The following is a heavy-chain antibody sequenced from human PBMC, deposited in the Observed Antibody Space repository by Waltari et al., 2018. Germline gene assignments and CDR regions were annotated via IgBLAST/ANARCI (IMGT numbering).Heavy chain of an antibody. V-gene: IGHV3-74*01. CDR2: ISTDASET. Sequence: EEQLVESGGGLVQPGDSLRLSCAASGFTFSSFWMNWVRQAPGKGPLWVSGISTDASETRYADSVKGRFTISRDNARNTLYLQMNRLRAEDTAVYFCARVSRRTYRSPVPGRHYYYGMDVWGQGTTVTVSS. D-gene: IGHD1-1*01. CDR1: GFTFSSFW. J-gene: IGHJ6*02. CDR3: ARVSRRTYRSPVPGRHYYYGMDV.